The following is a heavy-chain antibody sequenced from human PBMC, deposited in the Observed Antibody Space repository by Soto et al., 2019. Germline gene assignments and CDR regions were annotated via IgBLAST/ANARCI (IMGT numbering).Heavy chain of an antibody. CDR3: ARGLPRIRYFDWLLPLGWFDP. Sequence: SETLSLTCAVYGGSFSGYYWSWIRQPPGKGLEWIGEINHSGSTNYNPSLKSRVTISVDTSKNQFSLKLSSVTAADTAVYYCARGLPRIRYFDWLLPLGWFDPWGQGTLVTVSS. J-gene: IGHJ5*02. V-gene: IGHV4-34*01. CDR1: GGSFSGYY. D-gene: IGHD3-9*01. CDR2: INHSGST.